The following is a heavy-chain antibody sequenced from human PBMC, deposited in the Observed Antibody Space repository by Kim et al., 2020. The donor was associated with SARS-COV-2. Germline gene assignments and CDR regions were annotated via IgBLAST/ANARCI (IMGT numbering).Heavy chain of an antibody. CDR3: TRGVGLATAFDS. V-gene: IGHV1-69*06. J-gene: IGHJ4*02. CDR1: GGIFVTYA. Sequence: AVNVSCKTSGGIFVTYASSWVRQAPGQGLEWVGGIIPIFGTPKYAQKFQGRVTISADKSTNTAYMELSSLMSDYTAVYYCTRGVGLATAFDSWGQGTLV. CDR2: IIPIFGTP. D-gene: IGHD1-1*01.